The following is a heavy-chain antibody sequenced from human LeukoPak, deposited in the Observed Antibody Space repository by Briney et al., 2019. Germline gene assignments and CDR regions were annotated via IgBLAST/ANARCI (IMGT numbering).Heavy chain of an antibody. CDR1: GFNFYDYP. V-gene: IGHV3-23*01. J-gene: IGHJ4*02. D-gene: IGHD3-22*01. Sequence: GGSLRLSCTASGFNFYDYPMTWVRQAPGKGLEWVSSINIGGDSTWYADSVNGRFTISRDDSTNTLYLQMNSLRVEDTALYYCAKESTYYYDSSGIVDYWGQGTLVTVSS. CDR2: INIGGDST. CDR3: AKESTYYYDSSGIVDY.